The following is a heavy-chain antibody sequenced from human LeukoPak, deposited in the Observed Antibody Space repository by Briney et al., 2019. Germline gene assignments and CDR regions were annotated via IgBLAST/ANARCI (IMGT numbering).Heavy chain of an antibody. V-gene: IGHV4-38-2*02. Sequence: SETLSLTCTVSGYSISSGYYWGWIRQPPGKGLEWIGSIYHSGSTYYNPSLKSRVTISVDTSKNQFSLKLSSVTAADTAVYYCARDSDSSTLPGVWGKGTTVTVSS. CDR2: IYHSGST. CDR1: GYSISSGYY. D-gene: IGHD6-13*01. CDR3: ARDSDSSTLPGV. J-gene: IGHJ6*04.